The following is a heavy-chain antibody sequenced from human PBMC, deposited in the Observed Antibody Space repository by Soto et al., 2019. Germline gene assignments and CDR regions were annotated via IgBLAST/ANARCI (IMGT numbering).Heavy chain of an antibody. D-gene: IGHD3-22*01. CDR2: ISGNGDKT. Sequence: QLLESGGGLVQSGGSLRLSCEASGFSFSRFAMGWVRQAPGKGLELIAVISGNGDKTYYADSVKGRFTISRVTSNSTLFLQMNSLVGEDTAFFYCAKMFRPSASGYYPSTWGQGTLVTVSS. J-gene: IGHJ4*03. CDR3: AKMFRPSASGYYPST. CDR1: GFSFSRFA. V-gene: IGHV3-23*01.